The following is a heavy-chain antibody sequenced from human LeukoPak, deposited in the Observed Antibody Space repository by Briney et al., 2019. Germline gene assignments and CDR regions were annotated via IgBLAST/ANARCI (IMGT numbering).Heavy chain of an antibody. D-gene: IGHD1-26*01. V-gene: IGHV3-23*01. CDR3: AKAGSIRFDY. CDR2: ISGRDGGT. Sequence: PGGSLRLSCAASGFTFNTYAMSWVRQAAGKGLEWVSGISGRDGGTYYADSVKGRFTISRDNSKNTLYLQMNSLRAEDTAIYYCAKAGSIRFDYWGQGTLVTVSS. CDR1: GFTFNTYA. J-gene: IGHJ4*02.